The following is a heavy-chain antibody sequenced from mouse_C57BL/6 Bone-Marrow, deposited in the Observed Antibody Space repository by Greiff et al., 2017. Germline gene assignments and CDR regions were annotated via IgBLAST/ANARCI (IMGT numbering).Heavy chain of an antibody. D-gene: IGHD1-1*01. Sequence: VKLQQPGAELVRPGSSVKLSCKASGYTFTSYWMDWVKQRPGQGLEWIGNIYPSDSETHYNQKFKDKATLTVDKSSSTAYMQLSSLTSEDSAVYYCARYDYYGSSPRAMDYWGQGTSVTVSS. J-gene: IGHJ4*01. CDR3: ARYDYYGSSPRAMDY. CDR2: IYPSDSET. V-gene: IGHV1-61*01. CDR1: GYTFTSYW.